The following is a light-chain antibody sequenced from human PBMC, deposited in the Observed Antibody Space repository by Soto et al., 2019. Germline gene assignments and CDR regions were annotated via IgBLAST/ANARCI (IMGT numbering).Light chain of an antibody. CDR1: TSNIGNNY. V-gene: IGLV1-51*02. CDR3: GTWDSSLSVRV. Sequence: QSVLTQPPSVSAAPGQMVTISCSGYTSNIGNNYVSWYQQLPGTAPKLLIYENNKRPSGIPDRFSGSKSGTSATLGITGLQTGDEADYYCGTWDSSLSVRVFGGGTQLTVL. CDR2: ENN. J-gene: IGLJ7*01.